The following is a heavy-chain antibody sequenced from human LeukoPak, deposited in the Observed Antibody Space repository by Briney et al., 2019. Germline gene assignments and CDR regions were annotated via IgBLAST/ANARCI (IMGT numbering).Heavy chain of an antibody. CDR2: IYYSGST. V-gene: IGHV4-59*01. CDR1: GGSISSYY. Sequence: SETLSLTCTVSGGSISSYYWSWIRQPPGKGREGIGYIYYSGSTNYNPSLKSRVTISVDTSKNQFSLKLSSVTAADTAVYYCARDRIGYCSGGSCYTKVWYFDLWGRGTLVTVPS. J-gene: IGHJ2*01. CDR3: ARDRIGYCSGGSCYTKVWYFDL. D-gene: IGHD2-15*01.